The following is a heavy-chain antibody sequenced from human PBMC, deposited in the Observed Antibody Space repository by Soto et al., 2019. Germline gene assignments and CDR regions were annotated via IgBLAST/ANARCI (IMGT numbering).Heavy chain of an antibody. Sequence: QVQLEESGGGVVQPGRSLRLSCAASGFTFSSYAMHWVRQAPGKGLEWVAVISYDGSNKYYADSVKGRFTISRDNSKNTLYLQMNSLRAEDTAVYYCARGRGDYGDYTVYWGQGTLVTVSS. D-gene: IGHD4-17*01. V-gene: IGHV3-30-3*01. CDR3: ARGRGDYGDYTVY. J-gene: IGHJ4*02. CDR2: ISYDGSNK. CDR1: GFTFSSYA.